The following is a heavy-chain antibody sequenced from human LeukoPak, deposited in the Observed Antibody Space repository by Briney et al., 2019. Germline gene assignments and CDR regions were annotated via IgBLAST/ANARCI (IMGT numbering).Heavy chain of an antibody. CDR3: ARGQTRITMVRGAAFDY. J-gene: IGHJ4*02. CDR1: GFTFSSYG. D-gene: IGHD3-10*01. Sequence: GRSLRLSCAASGFTFSSYGMHWVRQAPGKGLEWVAVISYDGSNKYYADSVKGRFTISRDNSKNTLYLQMNSLRAEDTAVYYCARGQTRITMVRGAAFDYWGQGTLVTVSS. CDR2: ISYDGSNK. V-gene: IGHV3-30*03.